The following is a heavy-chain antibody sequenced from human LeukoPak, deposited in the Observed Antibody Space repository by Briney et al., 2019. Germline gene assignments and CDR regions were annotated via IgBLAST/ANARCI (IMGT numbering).Heavy chain of an antibody. CDR2: ISYDGSNE. J-gene: IGHJ3*02. CDR3: ARQTGMGDRLNAFDI. V-gene: IGHV3-30-3*01. D-gene: IGHD3-16*01. CDR1: GFTFSSYA. Sequence: QPGGSLRLSCAASGFTFSSYAMHWVCQAPGKGLEWVAIISYDGSNENYADSVKGRFTIPRDNSKNTFYLQMNNLKPEDTALYYCARQTGMGDRLNAFDIWGQGTMVTVSS.